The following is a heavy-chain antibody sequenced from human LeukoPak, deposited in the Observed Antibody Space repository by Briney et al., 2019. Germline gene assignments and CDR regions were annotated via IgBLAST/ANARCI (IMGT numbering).Heavy chain of an antibody. CDR1: GFTFSSYW. V-gene: IGHV3-7*03. Sequence: SGGSLRLSCAASGFTFSSYWMSWVRQAPGKGLEWVANIKQDGSEKYYVDSVKGRFTISRDNAKNPLYLQMNSLRAEDTAVYYCARERWAVATFWFDPWGQGTLVTVSS. CDR2: IKQDGSEK. CDR3: ARERWAVATFWFDP. D-gene: IGHD5-12*01. J-gene: IGHJ5*02.